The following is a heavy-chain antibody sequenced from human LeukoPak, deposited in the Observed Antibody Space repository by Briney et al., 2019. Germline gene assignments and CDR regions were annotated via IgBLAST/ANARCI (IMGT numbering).Heavy chain of an antibody. CDR2: INPSGGST. CDR1: GYTLTTYF. CDR3: ARGSNYYFDSSADYPRY. J-gene: IGHJ4*02. D-gene: IGHD3-22*01. V-gene: IGHV1-46*01. Sequence: ASVKVSCKASGYTLTTYFIHWVRQAPGQGLEWMGIINPSGGSTSYAQKFQGRVTMTRDTSTSTVYMELSSLRSEDTAVYFCARGSNYYFDSSADYPRYWGQGTLVTVSS.